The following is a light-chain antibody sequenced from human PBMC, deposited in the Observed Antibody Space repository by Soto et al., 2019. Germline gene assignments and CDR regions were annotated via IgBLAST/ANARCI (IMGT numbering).Light chain of an antibody. V-gene: IGKV1-5*01. J-gene: IGKJ2*01. CDR1: QSVTNW. Sequence: DIQMTQSPSTLSASVGDRVTITCRASQSVTNWLAWYRQKPGKAPNLLIYDASRLQSGIPSRFSGSGSGTEFTLTLSSLQPYYFATYHRQQYPVYPSTFGQGPK. CDR2: DAS. CDR3: QQYPVYPST.